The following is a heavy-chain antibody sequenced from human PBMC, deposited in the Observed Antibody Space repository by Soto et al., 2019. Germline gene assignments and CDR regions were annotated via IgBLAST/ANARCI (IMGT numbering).Heavy chain of an antibody. D-gene: IGHD3-22*01. J-gene: IGHJ4*02. CDR2: ISGSGGST. Sequence: LRLSCAASGFTFSSYAMSWVRQAPGKGLEWVSAISGSGGSTYYADSVKGRFTISRDNSKNTLYLQMNSLRAEDTAVYYCAPELYYDSSGYSGYWGQGTLVTVSS. V-gene: IGHV3-23*01. CDR3: APELYYDSSGYSGY. CDR1: GFTFSSYA.